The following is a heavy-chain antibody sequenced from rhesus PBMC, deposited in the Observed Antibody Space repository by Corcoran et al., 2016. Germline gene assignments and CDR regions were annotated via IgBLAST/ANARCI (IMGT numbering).Heavy chain of an antibody. Sequence: QVQLQESGPGLVKPSETLPLTCAVPGASTSSDYWSWIRQSPGKGMGWFGDIDGTGGSNHSTPSLKSRVTISTDTSKNQFSLKVTSVTAADTAVYYCARGRGGTYDKFGYWGQGVLVTVSS. D-gene: IGHD3-40*01. V-gene: IGHV4S2*01. CDR3: ARGRGGTYDKFGY. J-gene: IGHJ4*01. CDR2: IDGTGGSN. CDR1: GASTSSDY.